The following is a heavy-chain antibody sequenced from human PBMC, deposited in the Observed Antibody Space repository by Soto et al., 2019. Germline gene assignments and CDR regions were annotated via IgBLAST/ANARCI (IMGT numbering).Heavy chain of an antibody. CDR3: ARDLVLYDFWSDSYVMDF. V-gene: IGHV1-46*01. Sequence: GASMKVYSKTSGYTFTSDYMHWVRQAPGQGLEWMGIINPSGGSTSYAQKFQGRVTMTRDTSTSTVYMELSSLRSEDTAVYYCARDLVLYDFWSDSYVMDFCGQRSTVTVSS. D-gene: IGHD3-3*01. J-gene: IGHJ6*02. CDR1: GYTFTSDY. CDR2: INPSGGST.